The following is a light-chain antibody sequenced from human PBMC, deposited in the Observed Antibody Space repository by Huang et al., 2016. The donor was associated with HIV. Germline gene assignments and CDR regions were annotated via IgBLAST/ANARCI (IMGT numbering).Light chain of an antibody. V-gene: IGKV2-28*01. Sequence: DIVMTQSPLSLPVTPGEPSSISCRSSQSLLHSNGYNYLDWYLQRPGQSPQLLIYLGSNRASGVPDRFSSSGSSTDFTLKISTVEAEDVGVYYCMQALQTPLTFGGGTKVEIK. CDR2: LGS. CDR1: QSLLHSNGYNY. CDR3: MQALQTPLT. J-gene: IGKJ4*01.